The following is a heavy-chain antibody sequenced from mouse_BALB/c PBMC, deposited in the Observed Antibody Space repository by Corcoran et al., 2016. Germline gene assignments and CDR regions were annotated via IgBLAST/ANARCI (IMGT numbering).Heavy chain of an antibody. CDR3: ARGGDYLFAY. CDR1: GYTFTSYV. Sequence: EVQLQQSGPELVKPGASVKMSCKASGYTFTSYVMHWVKQKPGQGLEWIGYINPYNDGTKYNKKFKGKATLTSDKSSSTAYMELSSLTSEDSAVYYCARGGDYLFAYWGQGTLVTVSA. V-gene: IGHV1S136*01. D-gene: IGHD2-13*01. CDR2: INPYNDGT. J-gene: IGHJ3*01.